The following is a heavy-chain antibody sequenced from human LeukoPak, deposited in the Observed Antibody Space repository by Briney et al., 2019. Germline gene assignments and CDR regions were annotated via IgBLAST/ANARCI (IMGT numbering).Heavy chain of an antibody. CDR1: GGSISSYY. CDR3: ARGGIVVVIRKDAFDI. Sequence: SSETLSLTCTVSGGSISSYYWSWIRQPAGKGLEWIGRIYTSGSTNYNPSLKSRVTMSVDTSKNQFSLKLSSVTAADTAVYYCARGGIVVVIRKDAFDIWGQGTMVTVSS. V-gene: IGHV4-4*07. J-gene: IGHJ3*02. D-gene: IGHD3-22*01. CDR2: IYTSGST.